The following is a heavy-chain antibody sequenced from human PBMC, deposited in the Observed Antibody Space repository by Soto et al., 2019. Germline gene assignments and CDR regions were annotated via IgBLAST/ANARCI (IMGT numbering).Heavy chain of an antibody. CDR2: IKPDGSEK. V-gene: IGHV3-7*01. Sequence: GGSLRLSCAASGFTFSSYGMHWVRQAPGKGLEWVANIKPDGSEKFYVDSLKGRFTMSRDYAKNSVYLQMNGLRAEDTAVYYCAREEGYCSGGGCYRGAFDIWGQGTMVNVS. D-gene: IGHD2-15*01. J-gene: IGHJ3*02. CDR3: AREEGYCSGGGCYRGAFDI. CDR1: GFTFSSYG.